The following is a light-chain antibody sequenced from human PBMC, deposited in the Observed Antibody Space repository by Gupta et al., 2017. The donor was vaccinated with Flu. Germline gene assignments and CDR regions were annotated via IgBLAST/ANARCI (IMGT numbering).Light chain of an antibody. CDR2: TSS. CDR1: QAIRRD. V-gene: IGKV1-6*01. CDR3: RQNDGYPYT. Sequence: AIQVTQSPASLSAAVGDRVTITCRASQAIRRDLSWFHQKPGKTPKLLIYTSSNLENGVPSRFSGGGSGTDFTLTISNLQLEDFGTYYCRQNDGYPYTFGQGTKMQIK. J-gene: IGKJ2*01.